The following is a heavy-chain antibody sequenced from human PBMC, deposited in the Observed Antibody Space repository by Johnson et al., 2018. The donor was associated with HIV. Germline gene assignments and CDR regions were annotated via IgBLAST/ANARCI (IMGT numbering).Heavy chain of an antibody. J-gene: IGHJ3*02. CDR2: IYSGGST. CDR3: AREGGDCSSTSCYQDAFDI. D-gene: IGHD2-2*01. V-gene: IGHV3-66*02. CDR1: GFTVSTNY. Sequence: EVQLVESGGGLVQPGGSLRLSCAASGFTVSTNYMSWVRQAPGKGLEWVSIIYSGGSTYYADSVKGRFTISRDNSQNTLYLQMNSLRAEDTAVYYCAREGGDCSSTSCYQDAFDIWGQGTMVTVSS.